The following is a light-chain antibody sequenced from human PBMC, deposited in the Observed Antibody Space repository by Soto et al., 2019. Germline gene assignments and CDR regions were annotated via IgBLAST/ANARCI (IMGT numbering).Light chain of an antibody. J-gene: IGLJ2*01. Sequence: QPVLTQPASVSGSPGQSITISCTGTITDVGSSNYVSWYKQHPGKAPKLMIYDVSNRPSGVSNRFSGSKSGNTASLTISGLQAEDEADYYCSSYTTTSTGVFGGGTKLTVL. CDR1: ITDVGSSNY. V-gene: IGLV2-14*01. CDR2: DVS. CDR3: SSYTTTSTGV.